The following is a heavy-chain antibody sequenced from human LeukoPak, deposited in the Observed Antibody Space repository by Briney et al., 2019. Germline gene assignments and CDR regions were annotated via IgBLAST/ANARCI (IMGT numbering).Heavy chain of an antibody. J-gene: IGHJ4*02. CDR3: ARGFYPLRY. CDR2: VYHNWST. Sequence: SETLSLTCAVSGHSISSGYYWGWIRQPPGKGLERIGRVYHNWSTYYNPSLKSRVTISVDSSKNQFSLKLSSVTAADTAVYYCARGFYPLRYWGQGTLVTVSS. D-gene: IGHD2/OR15-2a*01. V-gene: IGHV4-38-2*01. CDR1: GHSISSGYY.